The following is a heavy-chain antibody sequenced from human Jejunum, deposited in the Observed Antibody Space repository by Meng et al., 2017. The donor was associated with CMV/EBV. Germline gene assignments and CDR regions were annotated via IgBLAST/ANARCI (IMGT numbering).Heavy chain of an antibody. Sequence: YTCTNYGISWVRQAPGQGLEWMGWINTYNFNTRYVEKVQGRVTMTTDTSTSTAYMELRSLRSDDTAVYYCARDVDYYDSSPNYPLDNWGEGTLVTVSS. D-gene: IGHD3-22*01. V-gene: IGHV1-18*01. CDR2: INTYNFNT. CDR3: ARDVDYYDSSPNYPLDN. CDR1: YTCTNYG. J-gene: IGHJ4*02.